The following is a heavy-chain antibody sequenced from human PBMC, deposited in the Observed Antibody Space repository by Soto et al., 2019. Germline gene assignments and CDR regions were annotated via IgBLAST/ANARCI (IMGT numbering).Heavy chain of an antibody. V-gene: IGHV3-33*01. CDR3: ARALVVPAPMDV. CDR2: IWYDGSNK. J-gene: IGHJ6*03. D-gene: IGHD2-2*01. CDR1: GFTFSSYG. Sequence: GSLRLSCAASGFTFSSYGMHWVRQAPGKGLEWVAVIWYDGSNKYYADSVKGRFTISRDNSKNTLYLQMNSLRAEDTAVYYCARALVVPAPMDVWDKGTTVTVSS.